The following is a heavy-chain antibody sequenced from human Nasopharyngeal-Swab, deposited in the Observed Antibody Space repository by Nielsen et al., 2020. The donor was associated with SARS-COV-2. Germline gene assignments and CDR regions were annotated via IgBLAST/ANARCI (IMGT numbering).Heavy chain of an antibody. CDR2: ISGSGGST. D-gene: IGHD6-13*01. J-gene: IGHJ5*02. Sequence: GGSLRLSCAASGFTFSSYAMSWVRQAPGKGLEWVSAISGSGGSTYYADSVKGRSTISRDNSKNTLYLQMNSLRAEDTAVYYCARRPYSSSFFWFDPWGQGTLVTVSS. CDR3: ARRPYSSSFFWFDP. V-gene: IGHV3-23*01. CDR1: GFTFSSYA.